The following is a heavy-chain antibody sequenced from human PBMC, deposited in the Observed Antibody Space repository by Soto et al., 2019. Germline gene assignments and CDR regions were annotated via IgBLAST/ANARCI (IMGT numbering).Heavy chain of an antibody. J-gene: IGHJ4*02. CDR1: GYTFTNFG. D-gene: IGHD3-16*01. CDR3: ARGGTTLDS. V-gene: IGHV1-18*01. Sequence: HVQLVQSGAEVKKPGASVKVSCKASGYTFTNFGISWVRQAPGKGLEWMGWISAYNGNTNYAQNFKGRVTMTTATSTITADMELSSLRSDNTAVYYCARGGTTLDSCGQGTLGTVSS. CDR2: ISAYNGNT.